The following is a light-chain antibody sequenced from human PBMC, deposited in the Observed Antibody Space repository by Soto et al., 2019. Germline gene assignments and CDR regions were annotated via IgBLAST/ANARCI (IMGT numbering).Light chain of an antibody. V-gene: IGLV2-8*01. J-gene: IGLJ1*01. Sequence: QSVLTQPPSASGSPGQSVTISCTGTSSDIGTSNFVSWYQHHPGKAPKLLIYEVTKRPSDVPDRFSGSKSANTASLTVSGLQAEDEADYYCGSYEGNSDFVFGTGTKVTVL. CDR3: GSYEGNSDFV. CDR2: EVT. CDR1: SSDIGTSNF.